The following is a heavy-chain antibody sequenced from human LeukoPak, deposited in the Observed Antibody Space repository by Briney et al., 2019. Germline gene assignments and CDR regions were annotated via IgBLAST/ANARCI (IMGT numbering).Heavy chain of an antibody. J-gene: IGHJ4*02. Sequence: GGSLRLSCAASGFTFSSYSMTWVRQAPGKGLEWVSSFTSGSRSIYYADSVKGRFTISRDNAKKSLYLQMNSLRAEDTAVYYCATRVGGPEGYWGQGTLVTVSS. CDR1: GFTFSSYS. V-gene: IGHV3-21*01. CDR3: ATRVGGPEGY. CDR2: FTSGSRSI. D-gene: IGHD3-3*01.